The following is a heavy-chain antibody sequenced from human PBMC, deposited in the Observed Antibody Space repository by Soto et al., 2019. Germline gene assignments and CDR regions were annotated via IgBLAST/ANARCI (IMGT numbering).Heavy chain of an antibody. CDR1: GFTFDDYA. CDR3: AKVSVRGETPTFDY. V-gene: IGHV3-9*01. D-gene: IGHD3-10*01. CDR2: ISWNSGSI. J-gene: IGHJ4*02. Sequence: EVQLVESGGGLVQPGRSLRLSCAASGFTFDDYAMHWVRQAPGKGLEWVSGISWNSGSIGYADSVKGRFTISRDNAKNSLYLQMNSLRAEDTALYYCAKVSVRGETPTFDYWGQGTLVTVSS.